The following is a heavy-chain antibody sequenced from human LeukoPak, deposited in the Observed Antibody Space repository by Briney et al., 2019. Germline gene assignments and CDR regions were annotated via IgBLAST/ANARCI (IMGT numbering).Heavy chain of an antibody. J-gene: IGHJ5*02. D-gene: IGHD2-2*01. CDR2: IYHSGST. Sequence: SQTLSLTCAVSGGSISSGSYYWGWIRQPPGKGLEWIGSIYHSGSTYYNPSLKSRVTISVDTSKNQFSLKLSSVTAADAAVYYCARDIVVVPAAPDWFDPWGQGTLVTVSS. V-gene: IGHV4-39*07. CDR3: ARDIVVVPAAPDWFDP. CDR1: GGSISSGSYY.